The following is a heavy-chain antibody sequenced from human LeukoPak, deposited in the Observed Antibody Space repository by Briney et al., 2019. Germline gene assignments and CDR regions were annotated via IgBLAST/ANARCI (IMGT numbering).Heavy chain of an antibody. D-gene: IGHD6-19*01. CDR1: GLTPSTYY. V-gene: IGHV3-30-3*01. Sequence: GSLTLSCAPSGLTPSTYYMRWVRPAPKGGLGWGAAISSDGSNEYYGDSGKGPFTISRENSKNTVFLQMNNLRLEDTAVYHCSTGGSSGWSDFWGQGTLVIVSS. CDR3: STGGSSGWSDF. CDR2: ISSDGSNE. J-gene: IGHJ4*02.